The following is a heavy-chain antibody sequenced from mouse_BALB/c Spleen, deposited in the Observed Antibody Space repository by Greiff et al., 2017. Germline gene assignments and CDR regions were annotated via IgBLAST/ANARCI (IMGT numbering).Heavy chain of an antibody. D-gene: IGHD1-1*01. V-gene: IGHV5-17*02. CDR2: ISSGSSTI. J-gene: IGHJ2*01. CDR1: GFTFSSFG. CDR3: ARPESYYYGSSFDY. Sequence: EVQRVESGGGLVQPGGSRKLSCAASGFTFSSFGMHWVRQAPEKGLEWVAYISSGSSTIYYADTVKGRFTISRDNPKNTLFLQMTSLRSEDTAMYYCARPESYYYGSSFDYWGQGTTLTVSS.